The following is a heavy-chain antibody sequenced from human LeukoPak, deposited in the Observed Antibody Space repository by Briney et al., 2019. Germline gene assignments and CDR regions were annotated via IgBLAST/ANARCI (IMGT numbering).Heavy chain of an antibody. V-gene: IGHV4-59*01. D-gene: IGHD4-17*01. CDR1: GGSIRSYY. J-gene: IGHJ4*02. CDR3: ARAVGDYTIDY. Sequence: PSETLSLTCTVSGGSIRSYYWSWFRQPPGKGLEWIAYISNTGSTKYNPSLRSRVTISVDTSKNQFSLKLSSVTAADTAVYYCARAVGDYTIDYWGQGALVTVSS. CDR2: ISNTGST.